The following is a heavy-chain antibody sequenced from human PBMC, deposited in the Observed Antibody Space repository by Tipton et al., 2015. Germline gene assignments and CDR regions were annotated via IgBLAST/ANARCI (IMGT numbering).Heavy chain of an antibody. V-gene: IGHV3-74*01. CDR1: GFTFEDYA. CDR3: ARFTYFDL. Sequence: SLRLSCVGSGFTFEDYAMHWVRQAPGKGLVWVSRIASDGSTTDYADSVKGRFTVSRDNAKNTLYLQMNSLRVDDTAVYYCARFTYFDLWGRGTLVSVSS. CDR2: IASDGSTT. J-gene: IGHJ2*01.